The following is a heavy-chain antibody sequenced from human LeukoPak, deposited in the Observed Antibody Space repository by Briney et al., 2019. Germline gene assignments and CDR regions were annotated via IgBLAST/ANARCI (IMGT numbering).Heavy chain of an antibody. CDR2: IIPIFGTA. CDR1: GGTFSSYA. D-gene: IGHD5-12*01. Sequence: SVKVSCKASGGTFSSYAISWVRQAPGQGLEWMGGIIPIFGTANYAQKFQGRVTITRNTSISTAYMELSSLRSEDTAVYYCARRGYSGYDSKYYYYYMDVWGKGTTVTVSS. J-gene: IGHJ6*03. V-gene: IGHV1-69*05. CDR3: ARRGYSGYDSKYYYYYMDV.